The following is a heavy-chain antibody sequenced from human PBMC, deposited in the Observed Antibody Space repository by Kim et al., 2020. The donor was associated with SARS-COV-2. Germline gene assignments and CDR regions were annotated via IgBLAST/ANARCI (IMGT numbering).Heavy chain of an antibody. D-gene: IGHD3-22*01. J-gene: IGHJ3*02. CDR2: IIRIISYI. CDR1: GFTFSSYS. CDR3: ARAGRITMIVVVEGGAFDI. V-gene: IGHV3-21*01. Sequence: GGSLRLSCAASGFTFSSYSMNWVRQAPGKGLEWFSPIIRIISYINYPTSGKGRFTISRDNAKNSLYLQMNSLRAEDTAVYYWARAGRITMIVVVEGGAFDIWGQGTMVTVSS.